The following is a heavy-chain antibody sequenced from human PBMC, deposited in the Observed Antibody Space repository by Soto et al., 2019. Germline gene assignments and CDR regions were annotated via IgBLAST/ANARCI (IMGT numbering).Heavy chain of an antibody. V-gene: IGHV3-30*18. Sequence: QVQLVESGGGVVQPGRSLRLSCAASGFTFSSYGMHWVRQAPGKGLEWVAVISYDGSNKYYADSVKGRFTISRDNSKNPLYLQMNSLSAADTAVYYGAKDRGYGDSSIDYWGQGTLVTVSS. J-gene: IGHJ4*02. CDR2: ISYDGSNK. CDR3: AKDRGYGDSSIDY. CDR1: GFTFSSYG. D-gene: IGHD4-17*01.